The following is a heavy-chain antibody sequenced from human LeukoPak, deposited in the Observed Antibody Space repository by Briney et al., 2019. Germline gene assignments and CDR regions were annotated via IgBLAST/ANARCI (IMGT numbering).Heavy chain of an antibody. CDR1: GFTFSSYE. CDR2: ISSSGSTI. J-gene: IGHJ5*02. Sequence: GGSLRLSCAASGFTFSSYEMNWVRQAPGKGLEWVSYISSSGSTIYYADSVKGRFTISRDNAKNSLYLQMSSLRAEDTAVYYCARVNYGSASYDNWFDPWGQGTLVTVSS. V-gene: IGHV3-48*03. CDR3: ARVNYGSASYDNWFDP. D-gene: IGHD3-10*01.